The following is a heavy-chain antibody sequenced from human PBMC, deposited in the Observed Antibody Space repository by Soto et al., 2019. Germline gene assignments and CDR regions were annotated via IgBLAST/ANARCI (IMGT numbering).Heavy chain of an antibody. D-gene: IGHD2-2*01. CDR1: GFTFSSYG. CDR3: AKVGGDGKPAAKSLRYYYGMDV. J-gene: IGHJ6*02. CDR2: ISYDGSNK. Sequence: GGSLRLSCAASGFTFSSYGMHWVRQAPGKGLEWVAVISYDGSNKYYADSVKGRFTISRDNSKNTLYLQMNSLRAEDTAVYYCAKVGGDGKPAAKSLRYYYGMDVWGQGTTVTVSS. V-gene: IGHV3-30*18.